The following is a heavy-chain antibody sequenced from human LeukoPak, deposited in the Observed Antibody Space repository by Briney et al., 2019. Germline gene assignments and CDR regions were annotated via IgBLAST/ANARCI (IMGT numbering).Heavy chain of an antibody. V-gene: IGHV1-46*01. CDR1: GYTFSSYY. Sequence: GAAVKVSCKASGYTFSSYYIHWVRQAPGQGLEWMGVINPSGGGTTYAQEFQGRVTMTRDMSTSTVDMELSSLRSEDTAVYYCARGLNYYYDSSGYYPSYYFDLWGRGTLVTVSS. CDR3: ARGLNYYYDSSGYYPSYYFDL. CDR2: INPSGGGT. J-gene: IGHJ2*01. D-gene: IGHD3-22*01.